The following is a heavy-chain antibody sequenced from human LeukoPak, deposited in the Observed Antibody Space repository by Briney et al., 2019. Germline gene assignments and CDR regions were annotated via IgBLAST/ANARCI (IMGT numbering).Heavy chain of an antibody. D-gene: IGHD4-17*01. J-gene: IGHJ4*02. CDR1: GFTFSSYE. CDR3: ARAEHDYGDHFDY. Sequence: PGGSLRLSCAASGFTFSSYEMNWVRQAPGKGLEWVSYISNTGSPIYYADSVKGRFTISRDNAKNSLYLQMNSLRAEDTAVYYCARAEHDYGDHFDYWGQGTLVTVSS. CDR2: ISNTGSPI. V-gene: IGHV3-48*03.